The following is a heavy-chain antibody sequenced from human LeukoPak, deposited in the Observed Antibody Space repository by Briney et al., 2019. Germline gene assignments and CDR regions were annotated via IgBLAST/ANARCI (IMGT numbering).Heavy chain of an antibody. CDR3: ARGLERDARKKTTNWFDP. V-gene: IGHV3-21*01. CDR2: ISSSSSYI. J-gene: IGHJ5*02. CDR1: GFTFSSYS. Sequence: GGSLRLSCAASGFTFSSYSMNWVRQAPGKGLEWVSSISSSSSYIYYADSVKGRFTISRDNAKNSLYLQMNSLRAEDTAVYYCARGLERDARKKTTNWFDPWGQGTLVTVSS. D-gene: IGHD1-1*01.